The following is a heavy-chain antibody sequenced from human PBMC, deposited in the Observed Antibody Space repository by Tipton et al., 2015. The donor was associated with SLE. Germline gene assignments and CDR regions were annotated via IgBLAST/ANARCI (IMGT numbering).Heavy chain of an antibody. CDR2: INHSGST. CDR1: GGSFSGYY. J-gene: IGHJ4*02. V-gene: IGHV4-34*01. CDR3: ARGIGCLCLDY. Sequence: LRLSCAVYGGSFSGYYWSWIRQPPGKGLEWIGEINHSGSTNYIPSIKSRVTISVDTSKNQFSLKLSSVTAADTAVYYCARGIGCLCLDYWGQGTLVTVSS. D-gene: IGHD2-15*01.